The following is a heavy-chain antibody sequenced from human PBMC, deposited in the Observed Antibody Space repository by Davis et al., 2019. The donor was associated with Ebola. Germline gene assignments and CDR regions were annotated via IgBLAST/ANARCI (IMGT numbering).Heavy chain of an antibody. CDR1: GDSVSSNSAA. Sequence: SETLSLTCAISGDSVSSNSAAWNWIRQSPSRGLEWLGRTYYRSKWYNDYAVSVKSRITINPDTSKNQFSLQLSSVTAADTAVYYCARDTVIAVAGIDYRYYGMDVWGQGTTVTVSS. J-gene: IGHJ6*02. D-gene: IGHD6-19*01. V-gene: IGHV6-1*01. CDR3: ARDTVIAVAGIDYRYYGMDV. CDR2: TYYRSKWYN.